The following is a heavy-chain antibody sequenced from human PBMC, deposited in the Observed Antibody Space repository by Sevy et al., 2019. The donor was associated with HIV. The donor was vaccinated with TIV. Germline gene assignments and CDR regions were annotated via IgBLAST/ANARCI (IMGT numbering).Heavy chain of an antibody. Sequence: GGSLRLSCAVSGFTFSSYAMSWVRQAPGKGLEWVSAISGSGSSTYYADSVKGRFTISRDNSKNTLYLQMNSLRAEDTAVYYCATFTMIRPFDPWGQGTLVTVSS. CDR2: ISGSGSST. J-gene: IGHJ5*02. D-gene: IGHD3-22*01. CDR1: GFTFSSYA. V-gene: IGHV3-23*01. CDR3: ATFTMIRPFDP.